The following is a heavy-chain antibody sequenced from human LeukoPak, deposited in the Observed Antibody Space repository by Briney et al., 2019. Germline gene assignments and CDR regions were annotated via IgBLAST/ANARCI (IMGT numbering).Heavy chain of an antibody. CDR3: ARVVYYYDSSGYYPDKLNDAFDI. Sequence: ASVKVSCKASGYTFTGYYMHWVRQAPGQGLEWMGWINPNSGGTNYAQKFQGRVTMTRDTSTSTVYMELSSLRSEDTAVYYCARVVYYYDSSGYYPDKLNDAFDIWGQGTMVTVSS. V-gene: IGHV1-2*02. J-gene: IGHJ3*02. CDR2: INPNSGGT. D-gene: IGHD3-22*01. CDR1: GYTFTGYY.